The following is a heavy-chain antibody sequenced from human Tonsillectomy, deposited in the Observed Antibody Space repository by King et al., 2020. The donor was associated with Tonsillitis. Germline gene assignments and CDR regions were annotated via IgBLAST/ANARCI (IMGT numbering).Heavy chain of an antibody. CDR2: ISGSCGST. Sequence: VQLVESGGDLVQPGGSLRLSCAASGFTFSSCVMSWGRQAPGKGLEWVSGISGSCGSTSYADSVKGRFTISRDNSKNTVDLQMNSLRAEDTAVYYCAKKFGDYMGDAFDIWGQGTMVTVSS. V-gene: IGHV3-23*04. CDR1: GFTFSSCV. CDR3: AKKFGDYMGDAFDI. J-gene: IGHJ3*02. D-gene: IGHD4-17*01.